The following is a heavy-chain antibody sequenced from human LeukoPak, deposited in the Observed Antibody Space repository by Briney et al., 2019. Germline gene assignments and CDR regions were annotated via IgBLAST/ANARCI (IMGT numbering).Heavy chain of an antibody. CDR1: GGSISSSSYY. Sequence: SETLSLTCTVSGGSISSSSYYWGWIRQPPGKGLEWIGSIYYSGSTYYNPSLKSRVTISVDTSKNQFSLKLSSATAADTAVYYSARHENDFWSGYPRSSFDYWGQGTLVTVSS. J-gene: IGHJ4*02. CDR2: IYYSGST. D-gene: IGHD3-3*01. CDR3: ARHENDFWSGYPRSSFDY. V-gene: IGHV4-39*01.